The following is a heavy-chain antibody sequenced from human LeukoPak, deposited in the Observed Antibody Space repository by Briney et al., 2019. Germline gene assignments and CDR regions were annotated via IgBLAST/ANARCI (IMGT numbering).Heavy chain of an antibody. D-gene: IGHD4-17*01. CDR2: ISTSSGYI. CDR3: ARNRGDPSYFDY. CDR1: GFTFSGYS. Sequence: GGSLRLSCAASGFTFSGYSMNWVRQAPGQGLEWVSSISTSSGYIYYADSVQGRFTISRDNAKNSLYLQMNSLRAEDTAMYYCARNRGDPSYFDYWGQGILVTVSS. J-gene: IGHJ4*02. V-gene: IGHV3-21*01.